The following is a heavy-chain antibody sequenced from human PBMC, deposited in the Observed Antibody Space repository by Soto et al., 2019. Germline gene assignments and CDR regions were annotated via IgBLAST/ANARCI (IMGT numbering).Heavy chain of an antibody. J-gene: IGHJ6*01. D-gene: IGHD3-10*01. CDR2: IYPGDSDT. CDR3: ARADISMANRAAYYIMDV. Sequence: LKSSWEGFGSSFTSYWIGWLRQMPGKGLEWMGIIYPGDSDTRYSPSFQGQVTISADKSISTAYLQWSSLKASDTAMYYCARADISMANRAAYYIMDVWVHGTMVT. V-gene: IGHV5-51*01. CDR1: GSSFTSYW.